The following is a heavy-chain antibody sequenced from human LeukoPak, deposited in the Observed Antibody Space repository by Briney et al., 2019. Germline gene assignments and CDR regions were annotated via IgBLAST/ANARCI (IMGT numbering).Heavy chain of an antibody. D-gene: IGHD2-2*01. CDR1: GYTFTSYD. CDR2: MNPNSGNT. Sequence: ASVKVSCKASGYTFTSYDINWVRQATGQGLEWMGWMNPNSGNTGYAQKFQGRVTMTRNTSISTAYMELSSLRSEDTAVYYCARGYCSSTSCWGTVWDYYYGMDVWGQGTTVTVSS. CDR3: ARGYCSSTSCWGTVWDYYYGMDV. V-gene: IGHV1-8*01. J-gene: IGHJ6*02.